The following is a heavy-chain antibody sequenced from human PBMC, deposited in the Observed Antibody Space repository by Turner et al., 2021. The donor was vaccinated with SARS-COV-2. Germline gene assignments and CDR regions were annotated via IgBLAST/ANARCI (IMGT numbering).Heavy chain of an antibody. Sequence: EVKLLEYGGGLVQPGTSLKLSCAASGFTFISYAMSWVRQAPVKVREWVSAISGSGGSTYYAASVKGRFTISRDNSKNTLYLQMNSLRAEDTAVDYCAQSGLEISSHFDYWGQGNLVPVSS. V-gene: IGHV3-23*01. CDR1: GFTFISYA. D-gene: IGHD3-3*01. CDR2: ISGSGGST. CDR3: AQSGLEISSHFDY. J-gene: IGHJ4*02.